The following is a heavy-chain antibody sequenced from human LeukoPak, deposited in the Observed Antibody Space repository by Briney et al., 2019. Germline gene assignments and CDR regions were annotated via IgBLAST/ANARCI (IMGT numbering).Heavy chain of an antibody. CDR3: ARVEEGYSGYDWYYFDH. J-gene: IGHJ4*02. CDR1: GGSMRSYY. CDR2: ISYSGSS. V-gene: IGHV4-59*01. D-gene: IGHD5-12*01. Sequence: SETLSLTCTVSGGSMRSYYWSWIRQPPGKGLEWIGYISYSGSSNYNPSLKSRVIISVDTSKNQFSLKLSSVTAADTAVYYCARVEEGYSGYDWYYFDHWGQGTLVTVSS.